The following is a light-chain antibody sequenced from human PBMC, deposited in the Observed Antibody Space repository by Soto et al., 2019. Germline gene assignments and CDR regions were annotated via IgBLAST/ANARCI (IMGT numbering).Light chain of an antibody. J-gene: IGKJ1*01. CDR3: QHYNSYSEA. CDR2: KAP. CDR1: QTISSW. V-gene: IGKV1-5*03. Sequence: DIQMTQSPSTLSGSVGDRVTITCRASQTISSWLAWYQQKPGKAPRLLIYKAPTLKSGVPSRFSGSGSGTEFTLTISSLRPDDFATYYCQHYNSYSEAVGQGTKVDIK.